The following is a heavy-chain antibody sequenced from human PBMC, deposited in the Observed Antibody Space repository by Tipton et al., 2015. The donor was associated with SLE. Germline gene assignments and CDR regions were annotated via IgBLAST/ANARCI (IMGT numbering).Heavy chain of an antibody. D-gene: IGHD4-17*01. CDR3: TRDVEAYGDYIY. CDR2: IRSETYGGTT. CDR1: GFTFGDYV. V-gene: IGHV3-49*04. Sequence: SLRLSCTGSGFTFGDYVLNWVRQAPGRGLEWVGFIRSETYGGTTEIAASLKGRFTISRDDSKGIACLQMNSLRTEDTAIYYCTRDVEAYGDYIYWGQGTLVAVSS. J-gene: IGHJ4*02.